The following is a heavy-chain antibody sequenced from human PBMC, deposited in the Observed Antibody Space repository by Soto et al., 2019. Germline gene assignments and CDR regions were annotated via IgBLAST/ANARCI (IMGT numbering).Heavy chain of an antibody. Sequence: SVKVSCKASGFTWSNSAVQWVRQARGQPPEWIGWIVIGSGNTNFAQKFKQRVAITKDMSTRTVYMELSSLRPEDTAVYYCAADSEGGSYYDAFDVWGQGTMVTVSS. V-gene: IGHV1-58*01. CDR3: AADSEGGSYYDAFDV. CDR1: GFTWSNSA. CDR2: IVIGSGNT. D-gene: IGHD3-10*01. J-gene: IGHJ3*01.